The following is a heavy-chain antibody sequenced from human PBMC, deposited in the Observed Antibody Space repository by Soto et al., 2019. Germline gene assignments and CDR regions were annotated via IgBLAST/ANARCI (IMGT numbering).Heavy chain of an antibody. CDR1: GYTFTSYD. Sequence: QVQLVQSGAEVKKPGASVKVSRKASGYTFTSYDINWVRQATGQGLEWMGWLNPNSGNTGFAQKFQGRVTLTRNTSVNTAYIELSSLRSDDTAIYYCATSGGGWYLYWGQGTLVTVSS. CDR3: ATSGGGWYLY. V-gene: IGHV1-8*01. D-gene: IGHD6-19*01. J-gene: IGHJ4*02. CDR2: LNPNSGNT.